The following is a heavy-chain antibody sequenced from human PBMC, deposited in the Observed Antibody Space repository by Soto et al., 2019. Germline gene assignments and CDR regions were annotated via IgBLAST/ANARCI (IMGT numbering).Heavy chain of an antibody. CDR3: ARTLDYSNGWFDP. CDR1: GGSVSSGSYY. D-gene: IGHD4-4*01. Sequence: TLSLTCTVSGGSVSSGSYYWSWIRQPPGKGLEWIGYIYYSGSTNYNPSLKSRVTISVDTSKNQFSLKLSSVTAADTAVYYCARTLDYSNGWFDPWGKGTLVTVYS. V-gene: IGHV4-61*01. CDR2: IYYSGST. J-gene: IGHJ5*02.